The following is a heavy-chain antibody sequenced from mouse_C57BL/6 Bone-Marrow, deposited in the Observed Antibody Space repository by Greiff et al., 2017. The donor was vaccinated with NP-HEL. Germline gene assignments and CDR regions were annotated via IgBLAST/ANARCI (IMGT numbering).Heavy chain of an antibody. CDR1: GFTFSSYA. J-gene: IGHJ4*01. Sequence: EVQLVESGGGLVKPGGSLKLSCAASGFTFSSYAMSWVRQTPEKRLEWVATISDGGSYTYYPDNVKGRFTISRDNAKNNLYLQLSHLKSEDTAMYYCARGGALDYWGQGTSGTVSS. V-gene: IGHV5-4*01. CDR3: ARGGALDY. CDR2: ISDGGSYT.